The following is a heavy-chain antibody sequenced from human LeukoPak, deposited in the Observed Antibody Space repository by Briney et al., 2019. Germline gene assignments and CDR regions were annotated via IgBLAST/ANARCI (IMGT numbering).Heavy chain of an antibody. CDR1: GYNFTNYW. CDR2: IDPTDSYT. D-gene: IGHD3-10*01. Sequence: GESLKISCEDSGYNFTNYWINWVRQMPGKGLEWLGTIDPTDSYTNYSPSFQGHVTISADKSISTAYFQWSSLKASDTAMYYCARQKSYYKRTGCFDYWGQGTLVTVSS. CDR3: ARQKSYYKRTGCFDY. J-gene: IGHJ4*02. V-gene: IGHV5-10-1*01.